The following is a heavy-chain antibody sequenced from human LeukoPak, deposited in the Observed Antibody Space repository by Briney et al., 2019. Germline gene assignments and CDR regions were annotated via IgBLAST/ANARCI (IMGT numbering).Heavy chain of an antibody. CDR2: ISSSSYI. V-gene: IGHV3-21*04. D-gene: IGHD5-12*01. Sequence: GGSLRLSCAASGFTFSSYSMNWVRQAPGKGLEWVSSISSSSYIYYADSVKGRFTISRDNAKNSLSLQMNSLRAEDTALYYCARVGYSGFEPLFDHWGQGTLVTVSS. CDR3: ARVGYSGFEPLFDH. CDR1: GFTFSSYS. J-gene: IGHJ4*02.